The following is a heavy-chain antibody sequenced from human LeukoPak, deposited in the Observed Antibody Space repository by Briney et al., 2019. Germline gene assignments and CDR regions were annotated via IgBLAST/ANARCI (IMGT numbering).Heavy chain of an antibody. J-gene: IGHJ4*02. V-gene: IGHV3-30*02. CDR1: GFTFSRYG. D-gene: IGHD6-19*01. Sequence: GGSLRLSCAASGFTFSRYGMHWVRQAPGKGLELVAFIRFDGSNKYYADSVKGRFTISRDNSKNTLHLQMSSLRGGDTAVYYCAKDFTYAVAGRGDFDYWGQGTLVTVSS. CDR2: IRFDGSNK. CDR3: AKDFTYAVAGRGDFDY.